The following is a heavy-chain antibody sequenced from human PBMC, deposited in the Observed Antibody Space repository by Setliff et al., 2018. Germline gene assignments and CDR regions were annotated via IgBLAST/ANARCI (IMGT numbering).Heavy chain of an antibody. D-gene: IGHD3-22*01. Sequence: GASVKVSCKASGGTFSSYAISWVRQAPGHGLEGMGRIIPILGKANYAQKFQGRVTITADKSTGIIYMELTSLRFDDTAVYYCAGHPPPPNYFDIGALDSWGQGTLVTVSS. V-gene: IGHV1-69*04. J-gene: IGHJ4*02. CDR1: GGTFSSYA. CDR3: AGHPPPPNYFDIGALDS. CDR2: IIPILGKA.